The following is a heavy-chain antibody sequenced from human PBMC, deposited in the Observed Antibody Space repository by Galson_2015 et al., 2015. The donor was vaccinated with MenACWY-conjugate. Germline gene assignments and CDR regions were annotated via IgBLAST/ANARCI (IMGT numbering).Heavy chain of an antibody. D-gene: IGHD4-23*01. Sequence: SLRLSCAASGFTFDDYGMSWVRQAPGKGLEWVSGINWNGGSTGYADSVKGRFTISRDNAKNSLYLQMNSLRAEDTAVNYCARDRPSYGGNADFDCWGQGTLVTVSS. V-gene: IGHV3-20*04. CDR3: ARDRPSYGGNADFDC. CDR1: GFTFDDYG. J-gene: IGHJ4*02. CDR2: INWNGGST.